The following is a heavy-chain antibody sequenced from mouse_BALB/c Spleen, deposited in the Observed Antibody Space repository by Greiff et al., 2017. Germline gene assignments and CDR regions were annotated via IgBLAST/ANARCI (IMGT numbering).Heavy chain of an antibody. V-gene: IGHV1S56*01. CDR1: GYTFTSYY. CDR2: IYPGNVNT. Sequence: VQLQQSGPELVKPGASVRISCKASGYTFTSYYIHWVKQRPGQGLEWIGWIYPGNVNTKYNEKFKGKATLTADKSSSTAYMQLSSLTSEDSAVYFCARSTPYYYGSSPFAYWGQGTLVTVSA. J-gene: IGHJ3*01. D-gene: IGHD1-1*01. CDR3: ARSTPYYYGSSPFAY.